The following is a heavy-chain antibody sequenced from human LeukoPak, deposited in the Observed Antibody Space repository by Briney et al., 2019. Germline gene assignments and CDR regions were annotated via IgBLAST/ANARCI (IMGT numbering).Heavy chain of an antibody. CDR1: VYTFTSYG. J-gene: IGHJ5*02. V-gene: IGHV1-18*04. D-gene: IGHD2-15*01. CDR3: ARDEGVGAAGFDP. CDR2: ISAYNGNT. Sequence: GASVKVSCKASVYTFTSYGNCWVRQAPGQGLEWMGWISAYNGNTNYAQKLQGRVTTTTDTSTSTAYMELRSLRSDDTAVYYCARDEGVGAAGFDPWGQGTLVTVSS.